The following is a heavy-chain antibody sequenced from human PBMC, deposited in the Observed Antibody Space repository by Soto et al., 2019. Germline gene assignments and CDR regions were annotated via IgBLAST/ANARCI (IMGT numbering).Heavy chain of an antibody. J-gene: IGHJ4*02. CDR2: INKDGSYR. D-gene: IGHD1-1*01. Sequence: EVQLVESGGGLVQPGGSLRLSCATSGFTFSDEWMHWVRQAPGKGLVWVSRINKDGSYRNYADFVEGRFTIFRDDAKSELYLQLDTLRVEDTAVYYCVRGGLEPFDYLGQGALVTVSP. CDR3: VRGGLEPFDY. V-gene: IGHV3-74*01. CDR1: GFTFSDEW.